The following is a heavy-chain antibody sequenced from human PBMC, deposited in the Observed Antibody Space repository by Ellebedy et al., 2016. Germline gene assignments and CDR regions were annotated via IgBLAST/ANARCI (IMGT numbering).Heavy chain of an antibody. V-gene: IGHV3-30*04. CDR2: ISYDGNNE. CDR1: GFTSSDYS. J-gene: IGHJ3*01. CDR3: AKGGAVVLDTTTYWDDALDV. Sequence: GGSLRLSCAASGFTSSDYSMHWVRQAPGKGLDWVTLISYDGNNEFYADSVKGRFTISRDNSKKTLYLQMNSLGVEDTAVYFCAKGGAVVLDTTTYWDDALDVWGQGTMVTVSS. D-gene: IGHD4-23*01.